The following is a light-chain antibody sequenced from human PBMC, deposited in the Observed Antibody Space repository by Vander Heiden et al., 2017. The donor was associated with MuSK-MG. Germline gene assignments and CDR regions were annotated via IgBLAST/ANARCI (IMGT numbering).Light chain of an antibody. Sequence: EIVMTQSPATLSVSPGERATLTCRASQSVSSNLVWYQQKPGQAPRLLIYDASTRYTGIPARFSGSGSGTEFTLTISSLQSEDFAVYYCQQYNDWPRTFGQGTKVEIK. J-gene: IGKJ1*01. CDR1: QSVSSN. CDR3: QQYNDWPRT. V-gene: IGKV3-15*01. CDR2: DAS.